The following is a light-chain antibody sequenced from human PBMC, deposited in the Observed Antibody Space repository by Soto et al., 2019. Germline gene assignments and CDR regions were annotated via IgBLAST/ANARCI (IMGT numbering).Light chain of an antibody. Sequence: DIQMTQSPSSLSASVGDRVTITCRASQSISSHLNWYQQKPGKAPKVLIYVASSLQSGVPSRFSGSGSGTDFTLTISSLQPEDFATYYCQQSHSIPWTFGQGTKVDI. J-gene: IGKJ1*01. CDR3: QQSHSIPWT. V-gene: IGKV1-39*01. CDR2: VAS. CDR1: QSISSH.